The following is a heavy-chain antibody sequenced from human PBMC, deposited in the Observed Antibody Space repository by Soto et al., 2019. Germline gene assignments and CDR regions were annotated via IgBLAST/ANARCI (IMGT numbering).Heavy chain of an antibody. CDR2: ISGSGASI. J-gene: IGHJ4*02. Sequence: EVQLLESGGNLVQPGGSLRLSCAASGFTFSSYVMSWVRQAPGKGLERVSTISGSGASIYDADSVKGRFTISRDNSKDTVYLQMNSLRAEDTAVYYCAKDGLGSCTGGTCYGSEYWGQGTLVTVSS. CDR1: GFTFSSYV. V-gene: IGHV3-23*01. D-gene: IGHD2-15*01. CDR3: AKDGLGSCTGGTCYGSEY.